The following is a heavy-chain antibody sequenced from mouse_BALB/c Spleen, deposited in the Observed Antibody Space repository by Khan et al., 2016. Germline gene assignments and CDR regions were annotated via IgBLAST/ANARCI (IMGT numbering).Heavy chain of an antibody. V-gene: IGHV9-3-1*01. D-gene: IGHD1-1*01. J-gene: IGHJ1*01. Sequence: QIQLVQSGPELKRPGKTVKLSCKASGYTFTDYGINWVKQAPGKGLKWMGWINTYSGETTYADAFKGRFAFSLETSANTAYLQINNLKNEDTATXICARYRDYYCGSRYFDVWGAGTTVTVSA. CDR2: INTYSGET. CDR3: ARYRDYYCGSRYFDV. CDR1: GYTFTDYG.